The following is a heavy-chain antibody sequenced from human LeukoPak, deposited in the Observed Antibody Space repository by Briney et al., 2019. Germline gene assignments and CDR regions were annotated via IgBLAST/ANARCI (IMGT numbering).Heavy chain of an antibody. Sequence: GGSLRLSCAASGFTFSDYSMNWVRQAPGKGLEWVSSISSSSTYIYYADSVKGRFTISRDNAKNSLYLQMNSLRAEDTAVYYCARGELDGNYMDYWGQGTLVTVSS. CDR1: GFTFSDYS. J-gene: IGHJ4*02. V-gene: IGHV3-21*01. D-gene: IGHD1-26*01. CDR2: ISSSSTYI. CDR3: ARGELDGNYMDY.